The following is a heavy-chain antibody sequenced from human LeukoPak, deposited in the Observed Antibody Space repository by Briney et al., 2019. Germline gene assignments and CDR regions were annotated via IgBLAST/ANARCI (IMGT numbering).Heavy chain of an antibody. CDR1: GFTFSNYA. CDR3: AKWGDYDVLTGYYGPDY. CDR2: ITGSGGST. Sequence: PGGSLRLSCAASGFTFSNYAMSWVRQAPGKGLEWVSAITGSGGSTYYADSVKGRFTISRDNSKNTLYLQMNSLRAEDTAVYYCAKWGDYDVLTGYYGPDYWGQGTLVTVSS. J-gene: IGHJ4*02. V-gene: IGHV3-23*01. D-gene: IGHD3-9*01.